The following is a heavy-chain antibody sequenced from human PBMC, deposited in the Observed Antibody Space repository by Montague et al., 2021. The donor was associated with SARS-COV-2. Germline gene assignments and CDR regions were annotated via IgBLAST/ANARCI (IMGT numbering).Heavy chain of an antibody. CDR3: ARGSGWMGNAFDI. Sequence: SETLSPTCTVSGGSISSHYWSWIRQPPGKGLEWIGYIYYSGSTNXXPSLKSRVTISVDTSKNQFSLKLSSVTAADTAVYYCARGSGWMGNAFDIWGQGTMVTVSS. CDR2: IYYSGST. V-gene: IGHV4-59*11. CDR1: GGSISSHY. J-gene: IGHJ3*02. D-gene: IGHD6-19*01.